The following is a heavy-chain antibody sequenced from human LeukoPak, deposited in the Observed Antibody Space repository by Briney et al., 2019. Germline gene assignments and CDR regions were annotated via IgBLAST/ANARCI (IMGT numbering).Heavy chain of an antibody. CDR2: ISGSGGST. CDR1: GFTFSSYA. V-gene: IGHV3-23*01. CDR3: AKERLNPSRYFDY. J-gene: IGHJ4*02. D-gene: IGHD3-22*01. Sequence: HPGGSLRLSCAASGFTFSSYAMSWVRQAPGKGPEWVSAISGSGGSTYYADSVKGRFTISRDNSKNTLYLQMNSLRAEDTAVYYCAKERLNPSRYFDYWGQGTLVTVSS.